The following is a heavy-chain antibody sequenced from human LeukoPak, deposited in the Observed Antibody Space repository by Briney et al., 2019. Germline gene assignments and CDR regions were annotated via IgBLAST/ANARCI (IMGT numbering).Heavy chain of an antibody. J-gene: IGHJ3*02. CDR2: IKQDGSEK. V-gene: IGHV3-7*01. CDR1: GFTFSDYV. Sequence: GGSLRLSCAASGFTFSDYVMSWVRQAPGKGLEWVANIKQDGSEKYYVDSVKGRFTISRDNAKNSLYLQMNSLRAEDTAVYYCARENGQTAFDIWGQGTMVTVSS. D-gene: IGHD1-1*01. CDR3: ARENGQTAFDI.